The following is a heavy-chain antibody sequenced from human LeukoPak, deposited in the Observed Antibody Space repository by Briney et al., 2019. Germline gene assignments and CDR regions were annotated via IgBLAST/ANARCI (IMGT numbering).Heavy chain of an antibody. J-gene: IGHJ4*02. CDR2: IIPILGIA. Sequence: GASVKVSFTASGGTFSSYAISWVRQAPGQGLEWMGRIIPILGIANYAQKFQGRVTITADKSTSTAYMELSSLRSEDTAVYYCARDEVAVAGTQPDYWGQGTLVTVSS. CDR1: GGTFSSYA. CDR3: ARDEVAVAGTQPDY. D-gene: IGHD6-19*01. V-gene: IGHV1-69*04.